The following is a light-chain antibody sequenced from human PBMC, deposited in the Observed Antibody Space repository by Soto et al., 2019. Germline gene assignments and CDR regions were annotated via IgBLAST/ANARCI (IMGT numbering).Light chain of an antibody. CDR1: SPNIGSQF. V-gene: IGLV1-47*01. Sequence: QSVLPQPPAASGTPGQRVTISCFGSSPNIGSQFVYWYQQLPGAAPKLLIYKTNQRPPGVPDRFSGSKSGASASLAISGLRTEDEADYYCASWDDSLRWVVGGGTKLTVL. J-gene: IGLJ3*02. CDR3: ASWDDSLRWV. CDR2: KTN.